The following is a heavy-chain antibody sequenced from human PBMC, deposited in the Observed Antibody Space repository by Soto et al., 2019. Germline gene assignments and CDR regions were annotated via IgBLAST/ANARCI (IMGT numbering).Heavy chain of an antibody. CDR3: APIPNYYQYDWFAP. V-gene: IGHV2-5*02. CDR2: IYWDDDK. CDR1: GFSLTTRGVG. Sequence: QITLKESGPTLVKPTQTLTLTCTFSGFSLTTRGVGVCWIRQPPGTALELLALIYWDDDKRYSPSLQSRLSITKDNSKNQGVLTMTNVDPVDTATYYCAPIPNYYQYDWFAPWGEGTLVSVSS. J-gene: IGHJ5*02. D-gene: IGHD3-16*01.